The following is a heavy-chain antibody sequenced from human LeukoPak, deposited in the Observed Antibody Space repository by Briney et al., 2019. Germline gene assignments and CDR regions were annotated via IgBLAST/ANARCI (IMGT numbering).Heavy chain of an antibody. D-gene: IGHD6-13*01. CDR3: GKIAAVGYFDY. J-gene: IGHJ4*02. CDR2: ISGSADIT. Sequence: GGSLRLSCAASGFTFSSYAMSWVRQAPGKGLEWVSVISGSADITYYADSVKGRFTISRDNSKNTLYLQMNSLRAEDMAVYYCGKIAAVGYFDYWGQGTLVTVPS. V-gene: IGHV3-23*01. CDR1: GFTFSSYA.